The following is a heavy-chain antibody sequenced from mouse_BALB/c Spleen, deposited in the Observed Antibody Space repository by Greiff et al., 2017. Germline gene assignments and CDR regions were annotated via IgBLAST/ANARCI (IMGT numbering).Heavy chain of an antibody. CDR1: GFSLTSYG. Sequence: VKLMESGPGLVQPSQSLSITCTVSGFSLTSYGVHWVRQSPGKGLEWLGVIWSGGSTDYNAAFISRLSISKDNSKSQVFFKMNSLQANDTAIYYCARTLNWDGAMDYWGQGTSVTVSS. CDR2: IWSGGST. D-gene: IGHD4-1*01. CDR3: ARTLNWDGAMDY. V-gene: IGHV2-2*02. J-gene: IGHJ4*01.